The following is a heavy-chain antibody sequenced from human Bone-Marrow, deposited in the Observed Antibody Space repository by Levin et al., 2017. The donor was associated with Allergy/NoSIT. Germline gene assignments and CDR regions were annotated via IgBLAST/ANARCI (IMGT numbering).Heavy chain of an antibody. D-gene: IGHD6-19*01. CDR2: LSSTSENI. Sequence: GGSLRLSCAASGFTFSSYSMNWVRQAPGKGLEWVSYLSSTSENIYYTDSVRGRFTISRDNAKDSLYLHMNSLKVEDTAVYYCVRADSSDWDFDYWGQGTLVTVSS. CDR3: VRADSSDWDFDY. J-gene: IGHJ4*02. V-gene: IGHV3-48*01. CDR1: GFTFSSYS.